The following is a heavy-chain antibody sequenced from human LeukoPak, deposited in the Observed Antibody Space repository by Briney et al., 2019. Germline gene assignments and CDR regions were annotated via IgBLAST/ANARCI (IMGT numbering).Heavy chain of an antibody. CDR3: AKDLSHGDYCMDV. D-gene: IGHD4-17*01. CDR2: ISGSGGST. Sequence: GGSLRLSCAASGFTFSSYAMSWVRQAPGKGLEWVSAISGSGGSTYYADSVKGRFTISRDNFKNTLYLQMNSLRAEDTAVYYCAKDLSHGDYCMDVWGQGTTVTVSS. CDR1: GFTFSSYA. J-gene: IGHJ6*02. V-gene: IGHV3-23*01.